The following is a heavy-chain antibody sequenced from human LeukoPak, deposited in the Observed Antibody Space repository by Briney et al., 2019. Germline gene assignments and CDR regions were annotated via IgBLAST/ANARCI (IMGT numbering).Heavy chain of an antibody. Sequence: GESLKISCKGSGYSFTSYWIGWVRQMPGKGLEWMGIIYPGDSDTSYSPSFQGQVTISADKSISTADLQWSSLRAADTAMYYCARNLEGSRGIYYYYYMDVWGKGTTVTVSS. J-gene: IGHJ6*03. V-gene: IGHV5-51*01. CDR1: GYSFTSYW. CDR2: IYPGDSDT. D-gene: IGHD1-1*01. CDR3: ARNLEGSRGIYYYYYMDV.